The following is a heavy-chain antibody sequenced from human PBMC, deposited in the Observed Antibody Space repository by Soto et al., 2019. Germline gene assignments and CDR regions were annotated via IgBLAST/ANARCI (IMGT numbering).Heavy chain of an antibody. CDR2: ISSSSSYI. CDR3: ARDFSSGWFGELFPIDY. Sequence: GGYLRLSRSASGFTFSSYSMNWVRQAPGKGLEWVSSISSSSSYIYYADSVKGRFTISRDNAKNSLYLQMNSLRAEDTAVYYCARDFSSGWFGELFPIDYWGQGTLVTVSS. D-gene: IGHD3-10*01. CDR1: GFTFSSYS. V-gene: IGHV3-21*01. J-gene: IGHJ4*02.